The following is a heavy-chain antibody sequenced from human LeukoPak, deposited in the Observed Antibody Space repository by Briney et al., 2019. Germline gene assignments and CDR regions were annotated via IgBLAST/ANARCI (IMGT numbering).Heavy chain of an antibody. D-gene: IGHD6-19*01. CDR1: GYTFTGYY. Sequence: ASVKVSCKASGYTFTGYYMHWVRQAPGQGLEWMGWIDPHSGGTNYAQKFQGRVTMTRDTSITTAYMELSRLRSDDTAVYYCAMWTGGWLASDYWGQATLVTVSS. V-gene: IGHV1-2*02. CDR2: IDPHSGGT. J-gene: IGHJ4*02. CDR3: AMWTGGWLASDY.